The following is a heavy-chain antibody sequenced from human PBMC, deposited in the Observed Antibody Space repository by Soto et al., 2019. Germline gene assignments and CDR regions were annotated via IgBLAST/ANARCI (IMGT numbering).Heavy chain of an antibody. CDR2: ISDSGST. D-gene: IGHD2-2*01. J-gene: IGHJ4*02. Sequence: PAWSLRLCCASSGYTFSIYAMSLARQAQEKGMEWVSTISDSGSTYYADSVKGRFTISRDNSKNTLYLEMNSLRAEDTAVYYCAKDKGGRYCSRTSCLYSFDYWGQGTLVTVSS. CDR3: AKDKGGRYCSRTSCLYSFDY. V-gene: IGHV3-23*01. CDR1: GYTFSIYA.